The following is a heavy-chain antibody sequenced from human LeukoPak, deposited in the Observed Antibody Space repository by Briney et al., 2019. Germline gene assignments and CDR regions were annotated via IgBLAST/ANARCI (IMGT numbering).Heavy chain of an antibody. CDR2: IIPIFGTA. CDR3: ARGEVEPLGGNWLVHWFDP. J-gene: IGHJ5*02. V-gene: IGHV1-69*13. Sequence: SVKVSCKASGGTFSSYAISWVRQAPGQGLEWMGGIIPIFGTANYAQKFQGRVTITADESTSTAYMELSSLRSEDTAVYYCARGEVEPLGGNWLVHWFDPWGQGTLSPSPQ. CDR1: GGTFSSYA. D-gene: IGHD6-19*01.